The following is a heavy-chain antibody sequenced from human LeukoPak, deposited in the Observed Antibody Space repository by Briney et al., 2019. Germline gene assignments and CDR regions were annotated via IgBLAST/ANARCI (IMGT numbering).Heavy chain of an antibody. D-gene: IGHD3-10*01. CDR3: ATDSWYYYGSGSSRGMDV. CDR1: GYTLTELS. CDR2: FDPEDGET. J-gene: IGHJ6*02. Sequence: ASVKVSCKVSGYTLTELSMHWVRQAPGKGLEWMGGFDPEDGETIYAQKFQGRVTMTEDTSTDTAYMELSSLRSEDTAVYYCATDSWYYYGSGSSRGMDVWGRGTTVTVSS. V-gene: IGHV1-24*01.